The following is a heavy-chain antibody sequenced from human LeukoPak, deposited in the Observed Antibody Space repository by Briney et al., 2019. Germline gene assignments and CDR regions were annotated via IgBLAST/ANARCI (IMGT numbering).Heavy chain of an antibody. CDR2: IYYSGST. D-gene: IGHD2/OR15-2a*01. CDR1: GGSISSGGYY. V-gene: IGHV4-31*03. J-gene: IGHJ4*02. Sequence: KASETLSLTCTVSGGSISSGGYYWSWIRQHPGKGLEWIGYIYYSGSTYYNPSLKSRVTISVDTSKNQFSLKLSSVTAAGTAVYYCAREIYGGYFDYWGQGTLVTVSS. CDR3: AREIYGGYFDY.